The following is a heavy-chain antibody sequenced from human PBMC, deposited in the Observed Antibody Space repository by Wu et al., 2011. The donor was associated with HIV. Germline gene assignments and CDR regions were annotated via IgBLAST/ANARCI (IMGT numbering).Heavy chain of an antibody. D-gene: IGHD1-1*01. CDR3: VTEQNVDVFDI. CDR1: GDTFTKYA. Sequence: QVQLVQSGAEVKKPGSSVKVSCKVSGDTFTKYAISWVRQAPGQGLEWMGRIITKNGRSDYPQTFQGRLTFTADKPTSTVYMDLRGLISEDTAIFYCVTEQNVDVFDIWGQGTMVTVSS. J-gene: IGHJ3*02. V-gene: IGHV1-69*04. CDR2: IITKNGRS.